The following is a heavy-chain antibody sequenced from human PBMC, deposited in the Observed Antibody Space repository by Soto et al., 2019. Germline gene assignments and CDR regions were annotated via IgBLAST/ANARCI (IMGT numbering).Heavy chain of an antibody. J-gene: IGHJ4*02. CDR1: GGTFSNYA. D-gene: IGHD3-3*01. CDR2: IIPMFGRA. V-gene: IGHV1-69*12. CDR3: ARARRPIFGVVIENYSDY. Sequence: QVQLVQSGAEVKKPGSSVKVSCKASGGTFSNYAFNWMRQAPGQGLEWMGQIIPMFGRANYAQKFQGRVTITADESTSTVYMELSSLRSEDTAVYYCARARRPIFGVVIENYSDYWGQGTLVIVSS.